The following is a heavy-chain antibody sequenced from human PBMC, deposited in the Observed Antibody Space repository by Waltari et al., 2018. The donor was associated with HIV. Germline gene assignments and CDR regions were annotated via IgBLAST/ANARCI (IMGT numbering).Heavy chain of an antibody. J-gene: IGHJ4*02. CDR3: AAGTGRSDFDY. V-gene: IGHV3-15*01. CDR1: GFTFADAW. D-gene: IGHD7-27*01. CDR2: IKGKTDAGTR. Sequence: EVQLVESGGGLVEPGGSLRLSCAASGFTFADAWMNWVRQAPGKGLEWVARIKGKTDAGTRDFAAPVKGRFSISRNYLKNTVDLQMNNLKTEDTALYYCAAGTGRSDFDYWGQGTL.